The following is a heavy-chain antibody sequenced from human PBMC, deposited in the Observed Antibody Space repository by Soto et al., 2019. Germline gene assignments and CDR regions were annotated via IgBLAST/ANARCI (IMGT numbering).Heavy chain of an antibody. J-gene: IGHJ4*02. V-gene: IGHV3-23*01. Sequence: EVQLLESGGGLVQPGGSLRLSCAASGFAFNTYAMSWVRQAPGKGLQWVSGVSGSGDTKYYAESVKGRFTISRDNSKNTLYLQMNSLRADDTAVYYCAKDTFPGYCSGGYCFSVGGADSWGQGTLVTVSS. CDR2: VSGSGDTK. CDR1: GFAFNTYA. CDR3: AKDTFPGYCSGGYCFSVGGADS. D-gene: IGHD2-15*01.